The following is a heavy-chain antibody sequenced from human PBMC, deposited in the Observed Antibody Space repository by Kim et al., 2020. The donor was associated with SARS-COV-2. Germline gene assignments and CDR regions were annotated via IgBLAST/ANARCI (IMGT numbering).Heavy chain of an antibody. D-gene: IGHD3-3*01. CDR1: GGSISSYY. CDR3: ARDHREWLQYTANWYFDL. Sequence: SETLSLTCTVSGGSISSYYWSWIRQPPGKGLEWIGYIYYSGSPNSNPSLKGRVPIELNTPKNQSSLKRGSLPAADTAVYYCARDHREWLQYTANWYFDLWGRGTLVTVSS. V-gene: IGHV4-59*01. J-gene: IGHJ2*01. CDR2: IYYSGSP.